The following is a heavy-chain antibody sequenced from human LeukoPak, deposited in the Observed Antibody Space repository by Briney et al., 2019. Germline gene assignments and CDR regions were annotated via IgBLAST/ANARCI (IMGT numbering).Heavy chain of an antibody. D-gene: IGHD3-10*01. V-gene: IGHV4-4*02. J-gene: IGHJ5*02. Sequence: SGTLSLTCAVSGGSISSSNWWSWVRQPPGKGLEWIGYIYHSGSTYYNPSLKSRVTISVDTSKNQFSLKLSSVTAADTAVYYCARVGAMVRGVMTWFDPWGQGTLVTVSS. CDR2: IYHSGST. CDR3: ARVGAMVRGVMTWFDP. CDR1: GGSISSSNW.